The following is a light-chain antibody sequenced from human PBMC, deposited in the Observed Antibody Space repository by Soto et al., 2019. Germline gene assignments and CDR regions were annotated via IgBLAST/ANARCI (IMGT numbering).Light chain of an antibody. V-gene: IGKV1-5*01. CDR1: QSISTW. CDR3: QQYSTYPWT. Sequence: DIQLTQSPSTLSASVGDRVSITCRASQSISTWLAWYQQKPGKAPKLLIFDAPSLESRVSSRFSGRGSGTQFTLTISSLQPDDFATYYCQQYSTYPWTFGQGTRLEIK. J-gene: IGKJ5*01. CDR2: DAP.